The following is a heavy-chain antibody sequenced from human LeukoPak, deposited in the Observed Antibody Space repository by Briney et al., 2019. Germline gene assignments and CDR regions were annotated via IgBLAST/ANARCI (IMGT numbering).Heavy chain of an antibody. CDR1: GYSINSGYY. CDR2: IYHSGST. V-gene: IGHV4-38-2*01. CDR3: ARRTYYYDSGGPDY. J-gene: IGHJ4*02. Sequence: PSETLSLTCAVSGYSINSGYYWGWIRQLPGKGREWIGSIYHSGSTYYNPSLKSRVTISVDTSKNQFSLKLSSVTAADTAVYYCARRTYYYDSGGPDYWGQGTQVAVSS. D-gene: IGHD3-22*01.